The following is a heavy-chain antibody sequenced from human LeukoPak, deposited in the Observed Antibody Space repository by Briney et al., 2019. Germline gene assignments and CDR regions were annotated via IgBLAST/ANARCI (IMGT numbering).Heavy chain of an antibody. D-gene: IGHD1-14*01. CDR3: AKDFATTYRYFDL. V-gene: IGHV3-48*01. CDR1: GFTFSDYS. Sequence: GGSLRLSCVASGFTFSDYSMNWVRQAPGKGLEWVSYITSRSSTIYYADSVKGRFTISRDNAKKSLYLQMNSLRAEDTAVYYCAKDFATTYRYFDLWGRGTLVTVSS. J-gene: IGHJ2*01. CDR2: ITSRSSTI.